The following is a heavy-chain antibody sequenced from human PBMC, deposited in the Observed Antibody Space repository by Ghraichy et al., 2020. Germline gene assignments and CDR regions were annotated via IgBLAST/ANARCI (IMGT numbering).Heavy chain of an antibody. V-gene: IGHV3-23*01. D-gene: IGHD3-10*01. CDR2: ISGSGGST. J-gene: IGHJ6*02. CDR3: AKGQTGFGAAGGMDV. CDR1: GFTFSSYA. Sequence: GGSLRLSCAASGFTFSSYAMSWVRQAPGKGLEWVSAISGSGGSTYYADSVTGRFTISRANSKNTLYLQMNSLRAEDTAVYYCAKGQTGFGAAGGMDVWGQGTTVTVPS.